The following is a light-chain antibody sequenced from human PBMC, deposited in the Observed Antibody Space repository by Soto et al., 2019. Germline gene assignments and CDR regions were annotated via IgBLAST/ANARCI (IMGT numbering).Light chain of an antibody. J-gene: IGKJ2*01. V-gene: IGKV3-15*01. CDR3: QQYNYWPPYP. CDR1: QSVSSN. Sequence: EIVMTQSPATLSVSPGERATLSCRASQSVSSNLASCQHKPGQAHRLLIYGATTRATGVPARFSGSGSGTKFTLTISSLQAEDFAVFCCQQYNYWPPYPFGQGTKLEI. CDR2: GAT.